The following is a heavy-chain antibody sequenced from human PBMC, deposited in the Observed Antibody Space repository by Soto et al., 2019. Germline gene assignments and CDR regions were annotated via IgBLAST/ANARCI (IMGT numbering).Heavy chain of an antibody. Sequence: EVQLLESGGGLVQPGGSLRLSCVASGFTFSSYAVNWVRQAPGKGLEWVSAISGSGGSTYYADSVKGRFTISRDNSKNTLYLQMNSLRAEDRAVYYCAKVPPMFGELLGGMDVWGQGTTVTVSS. V-gene: IGHV3-23*01. J-gene: IGHJ6*02. CDR3: AKVPPMFGELLGGMDV. CDR1: GFTFSSYA. CDR2: ISGSGGST. D-gene: IGHD3-10*02.